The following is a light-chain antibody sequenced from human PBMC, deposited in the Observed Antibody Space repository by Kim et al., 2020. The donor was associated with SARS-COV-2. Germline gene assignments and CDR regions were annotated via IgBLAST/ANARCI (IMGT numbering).Light chain of an antibody. CDR2: AAS. Sequence: IRSHLNWYHQKPGKAPNHLIYAASHLLNGVPSRFSGSESATDFTLTISSLQPEDVGTYYCQQSLGFPYTFGQGTKLEI. J-gene: IGKJ2*01. V-gene: IGKV1-39*01. CDR1: IRSH. CDR3: QQSLGFPYT.